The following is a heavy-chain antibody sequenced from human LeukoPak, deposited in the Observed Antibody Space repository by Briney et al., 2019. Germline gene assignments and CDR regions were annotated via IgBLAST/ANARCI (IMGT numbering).Heavy chain of an antibody. Sequence: SGRSLRLSCAASGFTFSSYAMHWVRQSLGKGLEWVAVMSYDGFNKYYADSVKGRFTISRDNSKNTLYLQMNSLRAEDTAVYYCAKTKGYSYGYYFGYWGQGTLVTVSS. CDR2: MSYDGFNK. D-gene: IGHD5-18*01. V-gene: IGHV3-30*18. J-gene: IGHJ4*02. CDR3: AKTKGYSYGYYFGY. CDR1: GFTFSSYA.